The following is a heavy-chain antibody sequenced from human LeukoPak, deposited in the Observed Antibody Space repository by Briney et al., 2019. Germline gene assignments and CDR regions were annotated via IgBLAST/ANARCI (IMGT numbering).Heavy chain of an antibody. CDR1: GYSFSGYG. J-gene: IGHJ4*02. Sequence: ASVKVSCQASGYSFSGYGMLWVRQAPGQGLEYMGWINTNTGNPTYAQGFTGRFVFSLDTSVNTAYLQISSLMAEDTAVYYCARAGAARLSHDYWGRGTLVTVCS. CDR3: ARAGAARLSHDY. D-gene: IGHD6-6*01. V-gene: IGHV7-4-1*02. CDR2: INTNTGNP.